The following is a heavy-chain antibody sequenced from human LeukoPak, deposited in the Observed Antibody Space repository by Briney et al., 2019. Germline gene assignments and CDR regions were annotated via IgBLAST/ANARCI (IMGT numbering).Heavy chain of an antibody. D-gene: IGHD6-13*01. CDR1: GGTFSSYG. V-gene: IGHV3-30*18. J-gene: IGHJ4*02. Sequence: GASVKVSCKASGGTFSSYGMRWVRQAPGKGLERVAVISYDGSNKYYADSVKGRFTISRDNSKNTLYLQMNSLRAEDTAVYYCAKDHLSSSWLSHWGQGTLVTVSS. CDR3: AKDHLSSSWLSH. CDR2: ISYDGSNK.